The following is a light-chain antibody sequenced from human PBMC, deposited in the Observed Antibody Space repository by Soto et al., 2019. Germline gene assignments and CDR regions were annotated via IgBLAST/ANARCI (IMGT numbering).Light chain of an antibody. CDR2: AAS. J-gene: IGKJ5*01. Sequence: IQLTQSPSSLAASVGDRVTITCRASQSIDTYLNWYHQKSGEAPKLLIYAASSLQSGVPSRFSGSGSGTDFSLTISSLQPDDLASYYCQQSYSPPFTFGQGTRLEIK. V-gene: IGKV1-39*01. CDR3: QQSYSPPFT. CDR1: QSIDTY.